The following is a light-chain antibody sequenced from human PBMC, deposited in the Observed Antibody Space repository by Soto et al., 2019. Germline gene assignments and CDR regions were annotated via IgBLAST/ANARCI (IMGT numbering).Light chain of an antibody. J-gene: IGLJ2*01. Sequence: QSALTQPASVSGSPGQSITISCTGTISDIGAYNFVSWYQQHPGKAPKLMLYDVNIRPSGVSNRFSGSKSGNTASLTISGLQAEDEAYYYCTSWTTSTTMIFGGGTKVTVL. CDR1: ISDIGAYNF. CDR2: DVN. CDR3: TSWTTSTTMI. V-gene: IGLV2-14*03.